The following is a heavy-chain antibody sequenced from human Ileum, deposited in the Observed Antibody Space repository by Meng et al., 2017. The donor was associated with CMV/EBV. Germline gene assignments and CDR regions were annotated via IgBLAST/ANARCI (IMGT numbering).Heavy chain of an antibody. CDR3: AKQLPWNYFYGMAV. V-gene: IGHV3-21*01. J-gene: IGHJ6*02. CDR2: ISSTGTYI. D-gene: IGHD2-2*01. CDR1: GFTFSSSN. Sequence: GESLKISCSASGFTFSSSNMNWVRQAPGKGLEWVSSISSTGTYIYYADSLKGRFTISRDNAKNSLYLQMNGLRAEDSAVYYCAKQLPWNYFYGMAVWGQVTT.